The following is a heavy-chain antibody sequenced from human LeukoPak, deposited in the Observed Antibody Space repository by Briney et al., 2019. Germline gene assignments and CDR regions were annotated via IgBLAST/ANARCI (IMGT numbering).Heavy chain of an antibody. CDR3: VRDRELNY. CDR1: GVSISIYY. V-gene: IGHV4-59*01. CDR2: IYNSGST. J-gene: IGHJ4*02. D-gene: IGHD1-7*01. Sequence: SETLSLTCTVSGVSISIYYWSWIRQPPGKGLEWIGYIYNSGSTSYNPSLRSRATISADTSKNQFSLKLSSVTAADTAVYYCVRDRELNYWGQGTLVTVSS.